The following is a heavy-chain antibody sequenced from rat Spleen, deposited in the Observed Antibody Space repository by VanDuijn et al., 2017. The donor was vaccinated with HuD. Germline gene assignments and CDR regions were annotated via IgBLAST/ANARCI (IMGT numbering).Heavy chain of an antibody. Sequence: EVQLQESGPGLVKPSQSLSLTCSVIGYSITSSLRWNWIRKFPGNKLEWMGYINSAGSTVYNPSLKSRISITRDTSKNQFFLQVNSVTTEDTATYYCARNSRYLQDYWGQGVMVTVSS. CDR3: ARNSRYLQDY. CDR2: INSAGST. V-gene: IGHV3-3*01. J-gene: IGHJ2*01. D-gene: IGHD2-1*01. CDR1: GYSITSSLR.